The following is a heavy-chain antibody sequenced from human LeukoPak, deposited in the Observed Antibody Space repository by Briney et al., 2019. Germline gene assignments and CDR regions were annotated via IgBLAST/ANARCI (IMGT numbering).Heavy chain of an antibody. CDR1: GFTFSSFD. Sequence: GGSLRLSCAASGFTFSSFDMHWVRQPTGQGLEWVSTIGTASDTYYPGSVEGRFTLSRDNAKNSLYLQMNRLTAGDTTVYYCARGPPRGKYYYMDVWGKGTTVTVSS. D-gene: IGHD1-1*01. J-gene: IGHJ6*03. V-gene: IGHV3-13*01. CDR2: IGTASDT. CDR3: ARGPPRGKYYYMDV.